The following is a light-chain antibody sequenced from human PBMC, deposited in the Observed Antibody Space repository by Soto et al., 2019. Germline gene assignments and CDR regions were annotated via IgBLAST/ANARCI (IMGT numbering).Light chain of an antibody. V-gene: IGLV8-61*01. Sequence: QTVVTQEPSLSVSPGGTVTLTCGLSSGSVSTSYYPSWYQLTPGQTPRTLIHNTNIRSSGVPDRFSGSILGNKAALTITGAQADDESHYYCSLYMGSAIWVFGGGTTVTVL. J-gene: IGLJ3*02. CDR2: NTN. CDR1: SGSVSTSYY. CDR3: SLYMGSAIWV.